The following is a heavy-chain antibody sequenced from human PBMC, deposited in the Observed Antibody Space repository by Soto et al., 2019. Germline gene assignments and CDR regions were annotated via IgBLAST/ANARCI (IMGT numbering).Heavy chain of an antibody. CDR1: GGSLSSGGYY. J-gene: IGHJ4*02. CDR2: IYYSGST. V-gene: IGHV4-30-4*01. CDR3: ARGAICFEELRGSDY. Sequence: SETLSLTCTVSGGSLSSGGYYWSWIRQPPGKGLEWIGYIYYSGSTYYNPSLKSRVTISVDTSKNQFSLKLSSVTAADTAVYYCARGAICFEELRGSDYWRQGTLVTVSS. D-gene: IGHD3-10*01.